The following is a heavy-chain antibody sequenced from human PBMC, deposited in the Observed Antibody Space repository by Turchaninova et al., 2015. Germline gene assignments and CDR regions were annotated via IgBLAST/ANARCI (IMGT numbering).Heavy chain of an antibody. CDR3: ARAPPSKEQCTNGLCFGYYYEY. V-gene: IGHV4-34*01. D-gene: IGHD2-8*01. CDR1: GGSFRGPY. Sequence: QVELHQWGAGLLKPSENLSLPCAGYGGSFRGPYGRWTRPPPGKGLEWIGEINHSGITNSNPSLKSRATISVDTSKNQFSLKMTSVTAADTAVYYCARAPPSKEQCTNGLCFGYYYEYWGKGTPVIVSS. J-gene: IGHJ4*02. CDR2: INHSGIT.